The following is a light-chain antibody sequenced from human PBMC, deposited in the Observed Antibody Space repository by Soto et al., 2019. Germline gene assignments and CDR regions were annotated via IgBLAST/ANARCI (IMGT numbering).Light chain of an antibody. Sequence: VLTQSPGTRSLSPLGRATLSCSASQSVSSSYLAWYQQKPGQAPRLLIYGASSRATGIPDRFSGSGSGTDFTLTISRLEPEDFAVYYCQQYGSSPWTFGQGTKVDIK. CDR3: QQYGSSPWT. J-gene: IGKJ1*01. V-gene: IGKV3-20*01. CDR2: GAS. CDR1: QSVSSSY.